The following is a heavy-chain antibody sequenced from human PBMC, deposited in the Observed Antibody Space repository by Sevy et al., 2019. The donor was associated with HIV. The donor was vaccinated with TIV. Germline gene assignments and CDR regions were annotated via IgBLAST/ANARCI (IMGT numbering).Heavy chain of an antibody. Sequence: ASVKVSCKASGGTFDTYSISWLRQAPAQGLEWMGVIVPFFGTTKYAQMFQGRVTITADPSTNTAYMELSSLRSEDSAVFYCARDRDITFGGGDAFDIWGQGTMVTVSS. CDR2: IVPFFGTT. J-gene: IGHJ3*02. CDR1: GGTFDTYS. CDR3: ARDRDITFGGGDAFDI. V-gene: IGHV1-69*13. D-gene: IGHD3-16*01.